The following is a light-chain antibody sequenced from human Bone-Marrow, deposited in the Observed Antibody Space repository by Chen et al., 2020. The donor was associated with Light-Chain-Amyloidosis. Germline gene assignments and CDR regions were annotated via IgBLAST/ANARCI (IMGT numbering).Light chain of an antibody. CDR1: SRDVGSYDL. CDR2: EDN. Sequence: QAALTQPASVSGSPGQSITISCTGTSRDVGSYDLVSWYQNHPGKAPKVIIYEDNKRPSVVSNRFSGSKSGNTASLTISGLQTEDEGDYYCCSYAGSRAWYVFGTGTKVTAL. J-gene: IGLJ1*01. V-gene: IGLV2-23*01. CDR3: CSYAGSRAWYV.